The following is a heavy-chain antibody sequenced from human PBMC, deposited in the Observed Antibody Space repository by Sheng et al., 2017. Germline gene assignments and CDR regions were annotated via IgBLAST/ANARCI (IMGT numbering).Heavy chain of an antibody. CDR3: ARGDIVVVPAAIRDLGFDY. J-gene: IGHJ4*02. D-gene: IGHD2-2*02. CDR1: GFTFSSYA. CDR2: ISGSGGST. V-gene: IGHV3-23*01. Sequence: EVQLLESGGGLVQPGGSLRLSCAASGFTFSSYAMSWVRQAPGKGLEWVSAISGSGGSTYYADSVKGRFTISRDNSKNTLYLQMNSLRAEDTAVYYCARGDIVVVPAAIRDLGFDYWGQGTLVTVSS.